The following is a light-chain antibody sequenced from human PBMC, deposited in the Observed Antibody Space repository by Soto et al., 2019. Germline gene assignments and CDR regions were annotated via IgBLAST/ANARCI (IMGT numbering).Light chain of an antibody. Sequence: QSVLTQPPSASGTPGQRVTISCSGSSSNIGSNNVNWYQQLPGTAPKLLIYSNNQRPSVVPDRFSGSKSGTSASLAISGLQSEDEADYYCAAWDDSLNVLFGGGTKVTVL. CDR1: SSNIGSNN. CDR2: SNN. V-gene: IGLV1-44*01. J-gene: IGLJ2*01. CDR3: AAWDDSLNVL.